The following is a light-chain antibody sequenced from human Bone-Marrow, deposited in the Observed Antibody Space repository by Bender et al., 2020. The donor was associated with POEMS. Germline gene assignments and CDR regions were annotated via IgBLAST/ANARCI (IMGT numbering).Light chain of an antibody. CDR2: DVS. Sequence: QSALTQPASVSGSPGQSITISCTGTCSDVGGYNYVSWYQQHPDKAPKLMIYDVSNRPSGVSNRFSGSKSGNTASLTISGRKAEDEADYYSSSYTSSSNRVFGGGTKLTVL. V-gene: IGLV2-14*01. J-gene: IGLJ3*02. CDR3: SSYTSSSNRV. CDR1: CSDVGGYNY.